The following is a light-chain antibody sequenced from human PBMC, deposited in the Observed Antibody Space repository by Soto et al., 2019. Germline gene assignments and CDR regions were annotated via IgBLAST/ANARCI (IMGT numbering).Light chain of an antibody. CDR3: SSYTSTGTVVV. V-gene: IGLV2-14*01. CDR2: EVT. J-gene: IGLJ1*01. Sequence: QSALTQPASVSGSPGQSITISCTGTSSDVGGYNYVSWYQQHPGKAPKLMIYEVTNRPSGVSNRFSGSKSDKTASLTISGLQAADEADYYCSSYTSTGTVVVFGTGTKVTVL. CDR1: SSDVGGYNY.